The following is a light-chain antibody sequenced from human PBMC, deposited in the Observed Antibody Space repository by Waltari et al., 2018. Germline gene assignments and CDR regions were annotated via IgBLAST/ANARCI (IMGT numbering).Light chain of an antibody. V-gene: IGLV2-14*03. CDR3: SSFTSSSTWV. CDR2: DVT. J-gene: IGLJ3*02. Sequence: QSALTQPTSVSGSPGQSLTISCTGTSSDVGGYNYVSWYRQHPGKAPKLMIYDVTTRPSGVSNRFSGSKSGNTASLTISGLQAEDEADYYCSSFTSSSTWVFGGGTKLTVL. CDR1: SSDVGGYNY.